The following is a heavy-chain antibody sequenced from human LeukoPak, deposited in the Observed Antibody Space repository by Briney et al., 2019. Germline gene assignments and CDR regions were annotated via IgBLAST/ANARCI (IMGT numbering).Heavy chain of an antibody. CDR3: ARLYDS. V-gene: IGHV4-34*01. CDR2: INHSGST. CDR1: GGSISSHY. Sequence: SETLSLTCTVSGGSISSHYWSWIRQPPGKGLEWIGEINHSGSTNYNPSLKSRVTISVDTSKNQFSLKLSSVTAADTAVYYCARLYDSWGQGTLVTVSS. J-gene: IGHJ4*02.